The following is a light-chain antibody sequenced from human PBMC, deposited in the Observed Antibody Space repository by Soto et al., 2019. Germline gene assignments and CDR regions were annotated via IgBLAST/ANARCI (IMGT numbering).Light chain of an antibody. CDR1: SGHSNYA. CDR2: LNSDGSH. Sequence: QPVLTQSPSASASLGASVKLTCTLSSGHSNYAIAWHQQQSEKGPRFLMNLNSDGSHSKGDGIPDRFSGSSSGAERYLTISSHQSEDEADYYCQTWGSGIVVFGGGTKLTVL. V-gene: IGLV4-69*01. J-gene: IGLJ2*01. CDR3: QTWGSGIVV.